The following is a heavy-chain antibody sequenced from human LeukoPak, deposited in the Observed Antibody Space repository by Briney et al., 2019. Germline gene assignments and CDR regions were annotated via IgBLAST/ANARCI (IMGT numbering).Heavy chain of an antibody. D-gene: IGHD3-22*01. CDR3: ARGKYYYDSNSSYRYFDP. CDR1: GGSISSYY. J-gene: IGHJ5*02. V-gene: IGHV4-4*07. CDR2: IYTTGNT. Sequence: SETLSLTCIVSGGSISSYYWSWIRQPAGKGLEWIGCIYTTGNTNYNPSLKSRVTMSIDTSKKQFSLKLSSVTAADTAVYYCARGKYYYDSNSSYRYFDPWGQGTLVTVSS.